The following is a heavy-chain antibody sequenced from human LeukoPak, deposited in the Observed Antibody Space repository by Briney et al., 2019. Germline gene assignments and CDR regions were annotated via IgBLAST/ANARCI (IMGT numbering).Heavy chain of an antibody. V-gene: IGHV4-59*08. CDR2: IYHSGSA. CDR3: ARAITFIRGGIDS. D-gene: IGHD3-10*01. J-gene: IGHJ4*02. CDR1: GGSINSYY. Sequence: SETLSLTCTVSGGSINSYYWSWIRQPPGKGLEWIGYIYHSGSANYKPSLKSRVTISVDTSKNQFSLKLSSVTAADTAVYYCARAITFIRGGIDSWGQGTLVTVSS.